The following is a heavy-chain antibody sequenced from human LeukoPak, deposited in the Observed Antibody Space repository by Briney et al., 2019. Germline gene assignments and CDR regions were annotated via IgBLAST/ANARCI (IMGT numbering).Heavy chain of an antibody. D-gene: IGHD6-6*01. J-gene: IGHJ6*03. CDR1: GGSISSYY. Sequence: SETLSLTCTVSGGSISSYYRSWIRQPAGKGLEWIGRIYTSGSTNYNPSLKSRVTMSVDTSKNQFSLKLSSVTAADTAVYYCARVGGEQLTYYYYYYMDVWGKGTTVTVSS. V-gene: IGHV4-4*07. CDR3: ARVGGEQLTYYYYYYMDV. CDR2: IYTSGST.